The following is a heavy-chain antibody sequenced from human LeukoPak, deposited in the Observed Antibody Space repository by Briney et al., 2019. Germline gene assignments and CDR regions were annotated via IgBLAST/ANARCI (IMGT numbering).Heavy chain of an antibody. D-gene: IGHD3-22*01. CDR3: ARHSSVLNSFDP. Sequence: GESLKISCKGSASTFTNYGISWVRQLPGKGLEWMGRIDPGDSQTNYSPSFQGHVTISADKSISTAYLQWSSLKASDTAMYYCARHSSVLNSFDPWGQGTLVTVSS. CDR2: IDPGDSQT. J-gene: IGHJ5*02. V-gene: IGHV5-10-1*01. CDR1: ASTFTNYG.